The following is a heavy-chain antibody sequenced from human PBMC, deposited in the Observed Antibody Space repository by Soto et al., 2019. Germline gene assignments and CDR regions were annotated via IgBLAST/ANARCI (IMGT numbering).Heavy chain of an antibody. CDR3: ARDVFVEPATPYDY. CDR1: GFTFSNNW. CDR2: INSDGSST. Sequence: GGSLRLSCAASGFTFSNNWMHWVRQAPGKGLVWVSRINSDGSSTSYADSVKGRFTISRDNAKNTLYLQMNSLRAEDTAVYYCARDVFVEPATPYDYWGQGTLVTVS. J-gene: IGHJ4*02. V-gene: IGHV3-74*01. D-gene: IGHD2-2*02.